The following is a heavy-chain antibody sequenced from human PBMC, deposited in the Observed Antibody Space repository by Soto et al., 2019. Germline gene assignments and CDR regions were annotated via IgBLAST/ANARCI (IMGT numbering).Heavy chain of an antibody. V-gene: IGHV1-69*01. CDR2: IIPIFGTA. D-gene: IGHD4-17*01. CDR3: ARDRNSDYGDYVARGFDP. CDR1: GGTFSSYA. Sequence: QVQLVQSGAEVKKPGSSVKVSCKASGGTFSSYAISSVRQAPGQGLEWMGGIIPIFGTANYAQKFQGRVTITADESTSTAYMELSSLRSEDTAVYYCARDRNSDYGDYVARGFDPWGQGTLVTVSS. J-gene: IGHJ5*02.